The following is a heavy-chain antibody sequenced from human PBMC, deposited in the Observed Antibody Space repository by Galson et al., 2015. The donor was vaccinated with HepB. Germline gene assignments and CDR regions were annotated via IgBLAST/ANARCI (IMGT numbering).Heavy chain of an antibody. CDR2: ISTNGATI. CDR3: ATVLLGSGAYWTFET. D-gene: IGHD3-22*01. CDR1: GFTFSRHT. J-gene: IGHJ3*02. Sequence: SLRLSCAASGFTFSRHTMSWLRQTPGQGLQWVSYISTNGATIHYADSVKGRFTVARDDAKNTMFLQMNSLRAEDTAVYYCATVLLGSGAYWTFETWGQGTLVTVSS. V-gene: IGHV3-48*04.